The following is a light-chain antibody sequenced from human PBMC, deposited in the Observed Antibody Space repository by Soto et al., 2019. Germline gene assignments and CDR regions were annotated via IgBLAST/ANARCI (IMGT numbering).Light chain of an antibody. Sequence: SVLIQPPSVSGSPGQSVTISCTGTSSDVGSYNLVSWYQQHPGKAPKLMIYEGSKRPSGVSNRFSGSKSGNTASLTISGLQAEDEADYYCCSYAGSSTFYVFGTGTKVTVL. CDR3: CSYAGSSTFYV. CDR1: SSDVGSYNL. CDR2: EGS. V-gene: IGLV2-23*01. J-gene: IGLJ1*01.